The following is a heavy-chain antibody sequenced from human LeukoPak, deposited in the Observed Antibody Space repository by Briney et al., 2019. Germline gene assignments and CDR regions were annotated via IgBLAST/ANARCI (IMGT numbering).Heavy chain of an antibody. V-gene: IGHV3-33*06. D-gene: IGHD3-3*01. CDR3: AKGAQVTIFGHFDY. CDR1: GFTFSSYG. CDR2: IWYDGSNK. Sequence: GRSLRLSCAASGFTFSSYGMHWVRQAPGKGLEWVAVIWYDGSNKYYADSVKGRFTISRDNSKNTLYLQVNSLRAEDTAVYYCAKGAQVTIFGHFDYWGQGTLVTVSS. J-gene: IGHJ4*02.